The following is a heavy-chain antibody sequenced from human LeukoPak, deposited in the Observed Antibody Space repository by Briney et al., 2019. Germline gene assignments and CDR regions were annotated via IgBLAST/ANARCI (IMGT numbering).Heavy chain of an antibody. V-gene: IGHV3-23*01. CDR2: ISGSGGST. D-gene: IGHD2-2*01. CDR1: GFTFSRYA. Sequence: GVSLRLSCAASGFTFSRYAVSWVRRAPGKGVEWVSSISGSGGSTYYVDSVKGRFTISRDNSKNTLYLQMNSLRAEDTAVYYCAKDAPVNIVVVPAANSWGQGTLVTVSS. CDR3: AKDAPVNIVVVPAANS. J-gene: IGHJ4*02.